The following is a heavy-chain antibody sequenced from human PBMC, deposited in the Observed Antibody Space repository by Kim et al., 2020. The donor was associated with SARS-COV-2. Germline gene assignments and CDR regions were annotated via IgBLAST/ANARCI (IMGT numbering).Heavy chain of an antibody. D-gene: IGHD2-15*01. J-gene: IGHJ3*02. CDR2: INAGNGNT. CDR1: GYTFTSYA. Sequence: ASVKVSCKASGYTFTSYAMHWVRQAPGQRLEWMGWINAGNGNTKYSQKFQGRVTITRDTSASTAYMELSSLRSEDTAVYYCARPDAPYPGYCSGGSCHPHVTAFDIWGQGTMVTVSS. V-gene: IGHV1-3*01. CDR3: ARPDAPYPGYCSGGSCHPHVTAFDI.